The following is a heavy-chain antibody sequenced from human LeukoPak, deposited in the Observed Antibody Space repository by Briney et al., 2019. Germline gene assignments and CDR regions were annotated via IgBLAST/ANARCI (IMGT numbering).Heavy chain of an antibody. Sequence: GEVLEISRKGSGYSFTSFWIGWGRAISGEGLGWGRIIYPGDSDTRYSPSFQGQVTISADKSISTAYLQWSSLKASDTAMYYCARAWSGDLYYFDYWGQGTLVTVSS. CDR3: ARAWSGDLYYFDY. CDR2: IYPGDSDT. CDR1: GYSFTSFW. V-gene: IGHV5-51*01. J-gene: IGHJ4*02. D-gene: IGHD3-3*01.